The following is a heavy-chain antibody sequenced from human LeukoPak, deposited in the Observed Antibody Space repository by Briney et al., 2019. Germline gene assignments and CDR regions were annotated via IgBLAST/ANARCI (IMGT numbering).Heavy chain of an antibody. V-gene: IGHV1-69*04. CDR3: ARDRGDGYNAVDY. Sequence: GASVKVSCKASGGTFSSYAISWVRQAPGQGLEWMGRIIPILGIANYAQKFQGRVTITADKSTSTAYMELGSLRSEDTAVYYCARDRGDGYNAVDYWGQGTLVTVSS. J-gene: IGHJ4*02. D-gene: IGHD5-24*01. CDR1: GGTFSSYA. CDR2: IIPILGIA.